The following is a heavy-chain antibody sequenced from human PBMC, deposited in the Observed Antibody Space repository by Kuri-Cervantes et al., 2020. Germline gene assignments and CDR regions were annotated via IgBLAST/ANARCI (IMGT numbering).Heavy chain of an antibody. V-gene: IGHV4-4*07. CDR3: ARHLGDYYDSSGYAPNWFDP. Sequence: SETLSLTCTVPGGSISSYYWSWIRQPAGKGLEWIGRIYTSGSTNYNPSLKSRVTISVDTSKNQFSLKLSSVTAADTAVYYCARHLGDYYDSSGYAPNWFDPWGQGTLVTVSS. D-gene: IGHD3-22*01. CDR1: GGSISSYY. J-gene: IGHJ5*02. CDR2: IYTSGST.